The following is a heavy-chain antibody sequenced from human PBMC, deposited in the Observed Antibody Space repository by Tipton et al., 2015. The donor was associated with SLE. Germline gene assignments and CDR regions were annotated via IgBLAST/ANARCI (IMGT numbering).Heavy chain of an antibody. J-gene: IGHJ5*02. Sequence: TLSLTCTVSGGSIRSSRHFWGWIRQPPGKGLEWIGVLYYSGSTYYNPSLKSRVTISVDTSKSQFSLTLKSVTAADTAVYFCARGELIEGFDPWGQGTLVTVAA. CDR1: GGSIRSSRHF. CDR3: ARGELIEGFDP. D-gene: IGHD3-22*01. CDR2: LYYSGST. V-gene: IGHV4-39*07.